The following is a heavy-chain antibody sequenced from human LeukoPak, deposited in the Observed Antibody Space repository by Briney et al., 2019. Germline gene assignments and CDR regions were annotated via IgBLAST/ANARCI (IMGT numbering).Heavy chain of an antibody. CDR1: GYTFTSYY. CDR2: INPSGGST. Sequence: ASVKVSCKASGYTFTSYYMHWVRQAPGQGLEWMGRINPSGGSTSYAQKFQGRVTMTRDTSTSTVYMELSSLRSEDTAVYYCARGRDIVLMVYWNWFDPWGQGTLVTVSS. CDR3: ARGRDIVLMVYWNWFDP. J-gene: IGHJ5*02. D-gene: IGHD2-8*01. V-gene: IGHV1-46*01.